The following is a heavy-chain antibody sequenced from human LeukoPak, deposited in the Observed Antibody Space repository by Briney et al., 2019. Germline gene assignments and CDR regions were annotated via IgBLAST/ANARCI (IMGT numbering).Heavy chain of an antibody. CDR3: ARGKTGWDY. V-gene: IGHV4-59*01. CDR2: ICDSGST. Sequence: SETLSLTCTVSGGSISSYYWSWIRQPPGKGLEWIGYICDSGSTNYNPSLKSRVTISVDTSKNQFSLKLRSVTAADTAVYYCARGKTGWDYWDQGTLVTVSS. J-gene: IGHJ4*02. D-gene: IGHD3-9*01. CDR1: GGSISSYY.